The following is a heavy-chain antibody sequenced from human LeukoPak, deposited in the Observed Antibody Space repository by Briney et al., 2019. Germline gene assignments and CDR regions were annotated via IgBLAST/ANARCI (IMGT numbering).Heavy chain of an antibody. D-gene: IGHD3-22*01. CDR3: AKRVDTGGYYYGDAFDI. CDR1: GFTFNDYA. CDR2: ISGSGHNT. V-gene: IGHV3-23*01. Sequence: GGSLRLSCAASGFTFNDYAMSWVRHAPGKGLEWVSAISGSGHNTYYADSVTGRFTVSRDNSKNTLYLQINSLRAEDTAVYYCAKRVDTGGYYYGDAFDIWGQGTMVTVSS. J-gene: IGHJ3*02.